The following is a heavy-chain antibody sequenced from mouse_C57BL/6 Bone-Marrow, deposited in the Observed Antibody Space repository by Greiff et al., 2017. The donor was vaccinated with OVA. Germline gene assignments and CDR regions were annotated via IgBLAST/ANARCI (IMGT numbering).Heavy chain of an antibody. D-gene: IGHD2-3*01. V-gene: IGHV14-4*01. CDR2: IDPENGDT. Sequence: VQLKESGAELVRPGASVKLSCTASGFNIKDDYMHWVKQRPEQGLEWIGWIDPENGDTEYASKFQGKATITADTSSNTAYLQLSSLASEDTAVYYCTTLHDGYSAWFAYWGQGTLVTVSA. J-gene: IGHJ3*01. CDR1: GFNIKDDY. CDR3: TTLHDGYSAWFAY.